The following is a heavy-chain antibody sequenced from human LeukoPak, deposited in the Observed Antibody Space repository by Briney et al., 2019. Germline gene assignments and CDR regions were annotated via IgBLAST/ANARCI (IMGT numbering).Heavy chain of an antibody. CDR1: GGSISSGSYY. CDR2: IYTSGST. Sequence: SQTLSLTCTVSGGSISSGSYYWSWIRQPAGKGLEWIGRIYTSGSTNYNPSLKSRVTISVDTSKNQFSLKLSSVTAADTAVYYCARGESVFGYSSSWYRAGSFDYWGQGTLVTVSS. D-gene: IGHD6-13*01. CDR3: ARGESVFGYSSSWYRAGSFDY. V-gene: IGHV4-61*02. J-gene: IGHJ4*02.